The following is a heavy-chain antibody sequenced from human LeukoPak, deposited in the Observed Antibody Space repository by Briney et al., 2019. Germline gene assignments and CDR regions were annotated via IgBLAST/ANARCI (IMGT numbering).Heavy chain of an antibody. V-gene: IGHV3-53*01. J-gene: IGHJ3*02. D-gene: IGHD3-3*01. CDR1: GFTVSSNY. CDR2: IYSGGST. CDR3: AREKKTEWTTGAFDM. Sequence: PGGSLRLSCEASGFTVSSNYMSWFRQAPGKGLEWVSVIYSGGSTYYADSVKGRFTISRDNSKNTLYLQMNSLRAEDTAVYYCAREKKTEWTTGAFDMWGQGTMVIVSS.